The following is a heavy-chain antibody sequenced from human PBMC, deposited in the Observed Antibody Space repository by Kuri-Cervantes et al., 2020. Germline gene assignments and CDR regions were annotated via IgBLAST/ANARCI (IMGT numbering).Heavy chain of an antibody. CDR2: ISSSSSYI. J-gene: IGHJ4*02. CDR3: ARGWASIAVGFDY. D-gene: IGHD6-19*01. Sequence: GESLKISCAASGFTFSGQNMNWVRQAPGKGLEWVSSISSSSSYIYYADSVKGRFTISRDNAKNSLYLQMNSLRAEDTAVYYCARGWASIAVGFDYWGQGTLVTVSS. V-gene: IGHV3-21*01. CDR1: GFTFSGQN.